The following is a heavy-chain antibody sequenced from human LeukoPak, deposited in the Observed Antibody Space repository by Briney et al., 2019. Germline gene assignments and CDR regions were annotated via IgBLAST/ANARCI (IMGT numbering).Heavy chain of an antibody. Sequence: GGSLRLSCAASGFTFSSYSMNWVRQAPGKGLEWVSSISSSSSYIYYADSVKGRFTISRDNAKNSLYLQMNSLRAEDTAVYYCAVYCSSTSCQDYWGQGTLVTVSS. V-gene: IGHV3-21*01. CDR1: GFTFSSYS. D-gene: IGHD2-2*01. J-gene: IGHJ4*02. CDR2: ISSSSSYI. CDR3: AVYCSSTSCQDY.